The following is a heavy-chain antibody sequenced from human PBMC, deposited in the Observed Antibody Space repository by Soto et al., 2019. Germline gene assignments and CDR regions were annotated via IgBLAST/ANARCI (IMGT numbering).Heavy chain of an antibody. CDR1: GGSVSNSNYY. Sequence: SETLSLTCTVSGGSVSNSNYYWGWIRQSPGKGLEWIGSVYYRGRSYSKSSVKSRVTISVDTSKNQFSLNLNSVTASDTAVYYCVSQRTSVPTQAYFDYWGPGALVTVSS. D-gene: IGHD2-2*01. CDR2: VYYRGRS. V-gene: IGHV4-39*01. CDR3: VSQRTSVPTQAYFDY. J-gene: IGHJ4*02.